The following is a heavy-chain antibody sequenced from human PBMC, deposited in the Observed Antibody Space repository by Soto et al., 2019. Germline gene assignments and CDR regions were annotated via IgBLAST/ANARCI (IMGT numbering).Heavy chain of an antibody. J-gene: IGHJ4*02. CDR2: IYYTGRT. Sequence: PSETLSLTCTVSGGSVNSDNYYWSWIRQPPGKGLEWIGYIYYTGRTNYNPSLMSRVTISLDTSRNQFSLKLSSVTAADTAMFYCAREYSNSPEAFDSWGQGTLVTVS. D-gene: IGHD1-26*01. CDR1: GGSVNSDNYY. V-gene: IGHV4-61*01. CDR3: AREYSNSPEAFDS.